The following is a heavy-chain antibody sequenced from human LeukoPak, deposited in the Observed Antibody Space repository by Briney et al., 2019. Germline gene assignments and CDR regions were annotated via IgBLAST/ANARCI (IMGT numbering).Heavy chain of an antibody. CDR2: IGTAVAT. CDR3: ARGPTYYDILTGSYYYYGMDV. V-gene: IGHV3-13*01. J-gene: IGHJ6*02. CDR1: GFPFSSYK. D-gene: IGHD3-9*01. Sequence: GGSLSLSCQASGFPFSSYKMNWVRKPTGKVLKWSSAIGTAVATYYPGSVKGRFTISRENTKNSLYLQMNSLRAGDTAVYYCARGPTYYDILTGSYYYYGMDVWGQGTTVTVSS.